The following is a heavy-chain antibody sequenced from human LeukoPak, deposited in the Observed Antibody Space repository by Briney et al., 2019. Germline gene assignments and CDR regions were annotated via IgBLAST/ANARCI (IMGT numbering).Heavy chain of an antibody. CDR1: GFTFSSSA. J-gene: IGHJ3*02. V-gene: IGHV3-23*01. Sequence: PGGSLRLSCAASGFTFSSSAMSWVRQAPGKGLEWVSNISGRGSGGSTYYADSVKGRFTISRDNSKNTLYLQMNSLRAEDTAVYYCAKVANRGWGDAFDIWGQGTMVTVSS. CDR2: ISGRGSGGST. CDR3: AKVANRGWGDAFDI. D-gene: IGHD3-10*01.